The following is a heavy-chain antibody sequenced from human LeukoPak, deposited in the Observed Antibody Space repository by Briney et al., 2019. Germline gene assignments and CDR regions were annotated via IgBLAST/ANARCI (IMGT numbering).Heavy chain of an antibody. D-gene: IGHD3-22*01. CDR1: GFTFDEST. V-gene: IGHV3-43*01. Sequence: PGGSLRLSCAASGFTFDESTMQWVRQGPGKGLEWVALISWDGGSTYYADSVKGRFTISRDNSKNTLYLQMNSLRAEDTAVYYCARGWYYYDSIVAPDYWGQGTLVTVSS. CDR3: ARGWYYYDSIVAPDY. CDR2: ISWDGGST. J-gene: IGHJ4*02.